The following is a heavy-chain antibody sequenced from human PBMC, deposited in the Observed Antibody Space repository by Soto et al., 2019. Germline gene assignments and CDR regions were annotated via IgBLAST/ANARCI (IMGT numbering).Heavy chain of an antibody. CDR2: MYPNSGNT. D-gene: IGHD3-3*01. J-gene: IGHJ6*03. CDR3: ARGRGEVLRFLVLLSSNHPYYMVV. V-gene: IGHV1-8*01. CDR1: GYTFTSYD. Sequence: ASVKVSCKASGYTFTSYDINWVRQATGQGLEWMGWMYPNSGNTGYAQKFQGRVTMTRNTSISTAYMELSSLRSEDTAVYYCARGRGEVLRFLVLLSSNHPYYMVVRGTGTTVTVFS.